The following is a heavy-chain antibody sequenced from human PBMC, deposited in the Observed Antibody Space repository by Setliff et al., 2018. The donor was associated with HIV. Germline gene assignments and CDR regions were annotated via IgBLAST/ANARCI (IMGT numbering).Heavy chain of an antibody. CDR3: AGGRFSSSWYFNWFDP. CDR2: INAGNGDT. J-gene: IGHJ5*02. D-gene: IGHD6-13*01. V-gene: IGHV1-3*01. CDR1: GYTFTSYA. Sequence: ASVKVSCKASGYTFTSYAMHWVRQAPGQRPEWVGWINAGNGDTEYSQKFQGRVTITRDTSASTAYMALSSLRSEDTAVYYCAGGRFSSSWYFNWFDPWGQGTLVTVSS.